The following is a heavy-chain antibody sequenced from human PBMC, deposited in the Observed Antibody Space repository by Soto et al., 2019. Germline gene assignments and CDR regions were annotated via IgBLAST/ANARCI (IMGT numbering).Heavy chain of an antibody. J-gene: IGHJ4*02. Sequence: GGSLRLSCAVSGFTIRSTYFSWVRQAPGKGLEWVSVIFRTGNTFYTDSVKGRFTLSRDDSKNTLYLQMNTLKTEDTAVYYCAADFPGGGYPIDYWGQGTLVTVSS. CDR3: AADFPGGGYPIDY. D-gene: IGHD2-8*02. CDR1: GFTIRSTY. CDR2: IFRTGNT. V-gene: IGHV3-66*01.